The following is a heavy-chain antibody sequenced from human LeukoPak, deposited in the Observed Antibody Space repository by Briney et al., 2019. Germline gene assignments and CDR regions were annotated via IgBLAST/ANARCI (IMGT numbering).Heavy chain of an antibody. J-gene: IGHJ5*02. D-gene: IGHD3-22*01. CDR1: GYTFTSYY. CDR2: INPSGGST. CDR3: ARDNPGGSGYYYNWFDP. Sequence: ASVKVSCKASGYTFTSYYMHWVRQAPGQGLEWMGIINPSGGSTSYAQKFQGRVTITADESTSTAYMELSSLRSEDTAVYYCARDNPGGSGYYYNWFDPWGQGTLVTVSS. V-gene: IGHV1-46*01.